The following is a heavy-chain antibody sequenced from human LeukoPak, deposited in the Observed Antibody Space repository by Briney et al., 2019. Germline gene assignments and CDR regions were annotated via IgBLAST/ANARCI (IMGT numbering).Heavy chain of an antibody. D-gene: IGHD3-3*01. CDR3: ARHRGDFWSGYYRGFDY. CDR1: GGSISSYY. V-gene: IGHV4-59*01. J-gene: IGHJ4*02. CDR2: IYYSGST. Sequence: SETLSLTFTVSGGSISSYYWSWIRQPPGKGLEWIGYIYYSGSTNYNPSLKSRVTISVDTSKNQFSLKLSSVTAADTAVYYCARHRGDFWSGYYRGFDYWGQGTLVTVSS.